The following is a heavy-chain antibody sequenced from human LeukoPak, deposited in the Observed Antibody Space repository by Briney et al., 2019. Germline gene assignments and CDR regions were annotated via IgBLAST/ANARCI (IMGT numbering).Heavy chain of an antibody. CDR1: GFTFDDYA. CDR2: ISWNSGSI. Sequence: GGSLRLSCAASGFTFDDYAMHWVRQAPGKGLEWVSGISWNSGSIGYADSVKGRFTISRDNAKNSLHLQMNSLRAEDTALYYCAKDIGGWENYYGMDVWGQGTTVTVSS. J-gene: IGHJ6*02. V-gene: IGHV3-9*01. D-gene: IGHD6-19*01. CDR3: AKDIGGWENYYGMDV.